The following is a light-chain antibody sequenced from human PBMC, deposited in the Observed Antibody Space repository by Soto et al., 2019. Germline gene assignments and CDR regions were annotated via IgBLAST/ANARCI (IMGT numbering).Light chain of an antibody. CDR2: DAS. CDR3: QQYHSYWT. CDR1: QSITTW. J-gene: IGKJ1*01. V-gene: IGKV1-5*01. Sequence: DIQMTQSPSTVSAYVGDSVTITCRASQSITTWLAWYQQRPGKAPKLLIYDASSLESGVPQRFSGSGSGTEFTLTISSLQTDDFSTYYCQQYHSYWTFGQGTKVDIK.